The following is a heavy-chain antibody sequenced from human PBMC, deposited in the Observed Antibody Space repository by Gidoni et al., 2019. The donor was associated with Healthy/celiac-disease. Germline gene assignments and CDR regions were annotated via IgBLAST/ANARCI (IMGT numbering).Heavy chain of an antibody. Sequence: EVQLVESGGGLVQPGGSLRLSCAASGFTFSSYAMSWVRQAPGKGLEWVSAISGSGGSTYYADSVKGRFTISRDNSKNTLYLQMNSLRAEDTAVYYCAKDHLIRLVGATHYFDYWGQGTLVTVSS. J-gene: IGHJ4*02. CDR1: GFTFSSYA. D-gene: IGHD1-26*01. CDR3: AKDHLIRLVGATHYFDY. V-gene: IGHV3-23*04. CDR2: ISGSGGST.